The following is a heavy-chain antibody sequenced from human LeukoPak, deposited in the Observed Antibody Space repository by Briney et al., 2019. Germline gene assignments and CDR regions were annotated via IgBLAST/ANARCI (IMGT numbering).Heavy chain of an antibody. J-gene: IGHJ4*02. CDR2: IYYSGST. Sequence: PSQTLSLTCTVSGGSISSGGYYWSWIRQRPGKGLEWIGYIYYSGSTYYNSSLKSRVTISVDTSKNQFSLKLSSVTAADTAVYYCARESRSTVTTVFDYWGQGTLVTVSS. V-gene: IGHV4-31*03. D-gene: IGHD4-17*01. CDR3: ARESRSTVTTVFDY. CDR1: GGSISSGGYY.